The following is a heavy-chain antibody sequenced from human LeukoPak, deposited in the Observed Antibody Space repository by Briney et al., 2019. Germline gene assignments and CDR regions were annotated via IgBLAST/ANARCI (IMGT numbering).Heavy chain of an antibody. CDR1: GFIFSNYS. CDR2: ISSSGSTT. Sequence: GGSLTLSCAASGFIFSNYSMNWVRQAPGKGLEWVSYISSSGSTTSYADSVKGRFTIPKDNAKNPLFLLMNSLRDEDTAVYFCSRYFASWGQGTLVTVSS. CDR3: SRYFAS. J-gene: IGHJ4*02. V-gene: IGHV3-48*02.